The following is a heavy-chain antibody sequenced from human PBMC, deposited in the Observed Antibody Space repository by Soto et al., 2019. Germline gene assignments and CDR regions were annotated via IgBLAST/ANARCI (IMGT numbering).Heavy chain of an antibody. CDR1: GYTFTSYG. CDR2: ISTYNGNT. CDR3: ARAVQYDILTGYYADYSYYGMDV. Sequence: QVQLVQSGAEVKKPGASVKVSCKASGYTFTSYGISWVRQAPGQGLEWMGWISTYNGNTNYAQKLQGRVTMTTDTSTSTAYMELRSLRSDDTAVYYCARAVQYDILTGYYADYSYYGMDVWGQGTTVTVSS. V-gene: IGHV1-18*01. J-gene: IGHJ6*02. D-gene: IGHD3-9*01.